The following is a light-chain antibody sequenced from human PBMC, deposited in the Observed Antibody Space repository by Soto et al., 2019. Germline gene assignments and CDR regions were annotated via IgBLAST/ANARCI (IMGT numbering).Light chain of an antibody. V-gene: IGLV1-40*01. CDR1: SSNIGAGYD. CDR2: GNS. Sequence: QSVLTQPPSVSGAPGQRVTISCTGSSSNIGAGYDVHWYQQLPGTAPKLLIYGNSNRPSGVPDRFSGSKSGTSASLAITGLQAEDEADSYCQSYGSSLSGYVFGTGTKLTVL. J-gene: IGLJ1*01. CDR3: QSYGSSLSGYV.